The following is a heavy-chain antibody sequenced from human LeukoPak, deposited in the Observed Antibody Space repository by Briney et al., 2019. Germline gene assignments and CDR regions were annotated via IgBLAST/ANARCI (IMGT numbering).Heavy chain of an antibody. CDR1: GFTFSSYW. V-gene: IGHV3-7*01. J-gene: IGHJ4*02. Sequence: GGSLRLSCAASGFTFSSYWMSWVRQAPGKWLEWVANIKQDGSEKYYVDSVKGRFTISRDNAKNSLYLQMNSLRAEDTAVYYCARDHDYYDSSGYFYYFDYWGQGTLVTVSS. CDR2: IKQDGSEK. CDR3: ARDHDYYDSSGYFYYFDY. D-gene: IGHD3-22*01.